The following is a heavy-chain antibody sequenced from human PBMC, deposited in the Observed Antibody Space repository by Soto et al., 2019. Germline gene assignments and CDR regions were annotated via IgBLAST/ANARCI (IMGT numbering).Heavy chain of an antibody. V-gene: IGHV4-34*01. J-gene: IGHJ4*02. CDR1: GGSFSGYY. D-gene: IGHD3-22*01. CDR3: ARELNYYDSSGYYSTSL. CDR2: INHSGST. Sequence: PSETLSLTCAVYGGSFSGYYWSWIRQPPGKGLEWIGEINHSGSTNYNPSLKSRVTISVDTSKNQFSLKLSSVTAADTAVYYCARELNYYDSSGYYSTSLWGQGTLVTVS.